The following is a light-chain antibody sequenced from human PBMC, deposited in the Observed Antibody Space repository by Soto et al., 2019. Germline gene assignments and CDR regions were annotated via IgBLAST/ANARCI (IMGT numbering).Light chain of an antibody. J-gene: IGKJ5*01. CDR1: QSVSTS. V-gene: IGKV3-11*01. CDR2: DAS. Sequence: EIVLTQSPATLSLSPGERATLSCRASQSVSTSLAWYQQKPGQAPRLLIYDASNRATGSPARFSGSGSGTDFTLTISSLEPEDFAVYYCQQRSNWPPSITFGQGTRLEIK. CDR3: QQRSNWPPSIT.